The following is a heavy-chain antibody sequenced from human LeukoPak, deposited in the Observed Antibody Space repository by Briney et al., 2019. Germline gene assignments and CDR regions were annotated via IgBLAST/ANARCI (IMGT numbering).Heavy chain of an antibody. CDR2: INPNSGCT. V-gene: IGHV1-2*02. D-gene: IGHD6-13*01. CDR1: GYTFTGYY. J-gene: IGHJ5*02. Sequence: ASVNDSCKASGYTFTGYYMHWVGQAPGRGLDWMGWINPNSGCTNYAKKFQGRVTMTRDTSFSTAYMELSRLRSDDTAVYYCARGRQQLLMIEFDPWGQGTLVTVSS. CDR3: ARGRQQLLMIEFDP.